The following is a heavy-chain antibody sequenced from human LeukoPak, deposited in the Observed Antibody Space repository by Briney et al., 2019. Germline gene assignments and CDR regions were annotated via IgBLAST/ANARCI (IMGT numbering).Heavy chain of an antibody. CDR1: GFTFSSYA. D-gene: IGHD6-6*01. CDR2: ISYDGSNK. V-gene: IGHV3-30*15. J-gene: IGHJ4*02. Sequence: GGSLRLSCATSGFTFSSYAMHWVRQAPGKGLEWVAVISYDGSNKYYADSVKGRFTISRDNSKNTLYLQMSSLRAEDTAVYYCARGRSSSPRIDYWGQGTLVTVSS. CDR3: ARGRSSSPRIDY.